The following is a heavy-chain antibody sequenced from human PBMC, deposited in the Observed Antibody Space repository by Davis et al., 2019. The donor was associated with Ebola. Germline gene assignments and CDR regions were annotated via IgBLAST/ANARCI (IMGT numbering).Heavy chain of an antibody. J-gene: IGHJ5*02. D-gene: IGHD6-13*01. CDR3: ARDLVAAGMEWWFDP. Sequence: PSETLSLTCTVSGGSISSYYWSWIRQPPGKGLEWIGYIYYSGSTNYNPSLKSRVTISVDTSKNQFSLKLSSVTAADTAVYYCARDLVAAGMEWWFDPWGQGTLVTVSS. V-gene: IGHV4-59*01. CDR2: IYYSGST. CDR1: GGSISSYY.